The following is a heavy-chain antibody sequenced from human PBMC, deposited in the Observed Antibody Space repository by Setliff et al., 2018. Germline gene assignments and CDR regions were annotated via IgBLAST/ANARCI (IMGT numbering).Heavy chain of an antibody. D-gene: IGHD5-12*01. Sequence: SETLSLTCSVSGGSITSGGGFYWAWIRQPPGKGLEWIGSINYSGSTYYNPSLKSRVTMSVDASRNQVSLKVTSVTAEDTAVYYCAKVDIDYIMTRDNTWQYIFYMDVWGRGTTVTVSS. J-gene: IGHJ6*03. CDR2: INYSGST. V-gene: IGHV4-39*01. CDR1: GGSITSGGGFY. CDR3: AKVDIDYIMTRDNTWQYIFYMDV.